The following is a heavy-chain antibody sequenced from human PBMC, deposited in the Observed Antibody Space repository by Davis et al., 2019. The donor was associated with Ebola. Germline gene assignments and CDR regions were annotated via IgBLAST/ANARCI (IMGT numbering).Heavy chain of an antibody. CDR3: VRTPELGYYFDL. V-gene: IGHV1-46*01. CDR1: GYSFTNYY. Sequence: ASVKVSCKASGYSFTNYYMHWVRQAPGQGLEWMGMINPNDGRTIYAQKFQGRLTVTADESTSTAYMELSSLRSDDTAVFYCVRTPELGYYFDLWGQGTLVTVSS. D-gene: IGHD7-27*01. J-gene: IGHJ4*02. CDR2: INPNDGRT.